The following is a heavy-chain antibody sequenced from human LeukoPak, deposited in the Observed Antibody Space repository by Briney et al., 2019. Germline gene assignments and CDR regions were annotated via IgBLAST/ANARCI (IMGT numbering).Heavy chain of an antibody. CDR2: INWNGGST. V-gene: IGHV3-20*04. CDR1: GFTFDDYG. D-gene: IGHD3-22*01. J-gene: IGHJ4*02. Sequence: TGGSLRLSCAASGFTFDDYGMSWVRQAPGKGLEWVSGINWNGGSTGYADSVKGRFTISRDNAKNSLYLQMNSLRAEDTALYYCASMTYYYDSSGYYVAGEDYWGQGTLVTVSS. CDR3: ASMTYYYDSSGYYVAGEDY.